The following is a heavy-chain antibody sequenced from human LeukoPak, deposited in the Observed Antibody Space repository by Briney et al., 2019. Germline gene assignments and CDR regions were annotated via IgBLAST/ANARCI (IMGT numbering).Heavy chain of an antibody. V-gene: IGHV3-15*01. CDR3: TTAQYCSSTSCQEGVY. J-gene: IGHJ4*02. CDR1: GFTFSNAW. D-gene: IGHD2-2*01. CDR2: IKSKTDGGTT. Sequence: GGSLRLSCAASGFTFSNAWMSWVRQAPGKGLEWVGRIKSKTDGGTTDYAAPVKGSLTISRDDSKNTLYLQMNSLKAEDTAVYYCTTAQYCSSTSCQEGVYWGQGTLVTVSS.